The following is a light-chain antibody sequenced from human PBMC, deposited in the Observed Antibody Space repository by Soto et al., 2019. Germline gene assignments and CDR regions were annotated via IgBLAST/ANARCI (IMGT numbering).Light chain of an antibody. J-gene: IGKJ5*01. CDR1: QSVSSY. CDR3: QQYGSSPIT. V-gene: IGKV3-20*01. CDR2: GAS. Sequence: IVLTQSPATLALSPGERATLSFKASQSVSSYLAWYQQKPGQAPRLLIYGASSRATGIPDRFSGSGPGTDFTLTISRLEPEDFAVYYCQQYGSSPITFGQGTRLEIK.